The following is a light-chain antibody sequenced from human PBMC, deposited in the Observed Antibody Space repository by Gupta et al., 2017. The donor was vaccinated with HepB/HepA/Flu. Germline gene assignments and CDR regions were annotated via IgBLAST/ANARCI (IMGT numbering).Light chain of an antibody. CDR1: SGDIGRYNY. CDR2: EVS. V-gene: IGLV2-14*01. CDR3: CSHAATNF. Sequence: QSALTQPPSVSGSPGQSITVSCTGSSGDIGRYNYVSWSQQYPGKAPKLILSEVSNRPSGVSDRFSGSKSGNTASLTISGLQAEDEADYYCCSHAATNFFGSGTHVTVL. J-gene: IGLJ1*01.